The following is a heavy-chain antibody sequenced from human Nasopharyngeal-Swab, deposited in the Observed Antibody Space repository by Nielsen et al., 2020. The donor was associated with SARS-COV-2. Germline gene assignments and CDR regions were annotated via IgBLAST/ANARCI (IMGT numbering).Heavy chain of an antibody. J-gene: IGHJ4*02. CDR2: ISVHNGYT. Sequence: ASEKVSCKTSGYTFTSYGISWVRQAPGQGLEWMGSISVHNGYTNYPQKLQGRVTMTTDTSTTTAYMELRSLRSADTAVYYCARDSIAFGGPEGDYWGQGTLVTVSS. V-gene: IGHV1-18*01. D-gene: IGHD3-16*01. CDR3: ARDSIAFGGPEGDY. CDR1: GYTFTSYG.